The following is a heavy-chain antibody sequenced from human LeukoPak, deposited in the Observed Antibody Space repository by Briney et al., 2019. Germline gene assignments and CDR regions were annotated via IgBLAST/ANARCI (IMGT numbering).Heavy chain of an antibody. CDR3: ARDSGSGSYYTGYYGMDV. D-gene: IGHD3-10*01. CDR1: GFTFSSYE. Sequence: GGSLRLSCAASGFTFSSYEMNWVRQAPGKGLEWISYISSSGSTIYYADSVKGRFTISRDNAKNSLYLQMNSLRAEDTAVYYCARDSGSGSYYTGYYGMDVWGKGTTVTVSP. V-gene: IGHV3-48*03. J-gene: IGHJ6*04. CDR2: ISSSGSTI.